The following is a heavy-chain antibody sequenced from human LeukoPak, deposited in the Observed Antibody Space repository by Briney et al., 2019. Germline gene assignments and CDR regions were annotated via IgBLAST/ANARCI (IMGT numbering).Heavy chain of an antibody. CDR3: ASAVRIYGSGSSFDY. CDR1: GYTFTSYY. CDR2: INPSGGST. Sequence: ASVKVSCKASGYTFTSYYMHWVRQAPGQGLEWMGIINPSGGSTSYAQKFQGRVTMTRDTSTSTVYMELSSLRSEDTAVYYCASAVRIYGSGSSFDYWGQGTLVTVSS. V-gene: IGHV1-46*01. J-gene: IGHJ4*02. D-gene: IGHD3-10*01.